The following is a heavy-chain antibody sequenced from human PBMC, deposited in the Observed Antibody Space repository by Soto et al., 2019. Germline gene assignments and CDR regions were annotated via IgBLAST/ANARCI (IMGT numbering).Heavy chain of an antibody. CDR2: IYYSGST. D-gene: IGHD6-25*01. V-gene: IGHV4-31*03. J-gene: IGHJ5*02. CDR1: GGSISSGGYY. Sequence: QVQLQESGPGLVKPSQTLSLTCTVSGGSISSGGYYWSWIRQHPGKGLEWIGYIYYSGSTYYNPSFKSRVTISVDTSKNQFSLKLSFVTAADTAVYYWARDGRVRLSWFDPWGQGTLVTVSS. CDR3: ARDGRVRLSWFDP.